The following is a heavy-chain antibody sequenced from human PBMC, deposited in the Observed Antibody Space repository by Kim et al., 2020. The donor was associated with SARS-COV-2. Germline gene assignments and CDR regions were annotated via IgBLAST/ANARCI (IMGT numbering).Heavy chain of an antibody. J-gene: IGHJ3*02. D-gene: IGHD1-26*01. CDR3: ARHMGAATGDAFDI. Sequence: SPHFQGQVTISADKSISTAYLQWSSLKASDTAIYYCARHMGAATGDAFDIWGQGTMVTVSS. V-gene: IGHV5-51*01.